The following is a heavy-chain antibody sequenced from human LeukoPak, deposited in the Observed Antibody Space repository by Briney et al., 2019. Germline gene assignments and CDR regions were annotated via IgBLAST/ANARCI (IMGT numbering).Heavy chain of an antibody. CDR1: GLTFDDYA. D-gene: IGHD6-6*01. CDR2: ISWNSGSI. Sequence: GRSLRLSCAASGLTFDDYAMHWVRQAPGKGLEWVSGISWNSGSIGYADSVKGRFTISRDNAKNSLYLQMNSLRAEDTALYYCASSSSSGYYYYGMDVWGQGTTVTVSS. J-gene: IGHJ6*02. CDR3: ASSSSSGYYYYGMDV. V-gene: IGHV3-9*01.